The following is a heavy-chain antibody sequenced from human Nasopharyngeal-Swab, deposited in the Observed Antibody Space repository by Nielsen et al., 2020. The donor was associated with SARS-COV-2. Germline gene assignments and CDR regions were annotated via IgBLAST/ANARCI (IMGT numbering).Heavy chain of an antibody. CDR2: VYQTGTT. Sequence: SETLSSPFSAPGVPIRDNHWSWIRQLPGKGLEWIGYVYQTGTTKYNSSLESRATISSDTSKKQLSMKLTSVTAADTAVYYCSRERSGNYTPEAFDYWGQGTLVTVSS. CDR1: GVPIRDNH. J-gene: IGHJ4*02. D-gene: IGHD1-26*01. CDR3: SRERSGNYTPEAFDY. V-gene: IGHV4-59*08.